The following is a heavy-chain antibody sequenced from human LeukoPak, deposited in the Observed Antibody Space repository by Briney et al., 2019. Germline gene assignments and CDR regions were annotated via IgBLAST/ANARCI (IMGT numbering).Heavy chain of an antibody. Sequence: GGSLRLSCAASGFTFDDYAMHWVRQAPGKGLEWVSGICWHSGCIDYADSVKGRFTISRDNAKSSLYLQMNSLRAEDTALYYCVAVPETDFWTGFYLDFWGQGTLVTVSS. CDR2: ICWHSGCI. CDR3: VAVPETDFWTGFYLDF. CDR1: GFTFDDYA. V-gene: IGHV3-9*01. D-gene: IGHD3/OR15-3a*01. J-gene: IGHJ4*02.